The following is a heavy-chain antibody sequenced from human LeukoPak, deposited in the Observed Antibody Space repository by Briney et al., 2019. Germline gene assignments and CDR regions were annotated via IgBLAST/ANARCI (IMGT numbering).Heavy chain of an antibody. V-gene: IGHV3-21*01. CDR2: ISSSSSYI. CDR3: AREGDYYDSSGYYYAY. J-gene: IGHJ4*02. CDR1: GFTFSGYW. D-gene: IGHD3-22*01. Sequence: GGSLRLSCAASGFTFSGYWMHWVRQAPGKGLEWVSSISSSSSYIYYADSVKGRFTISRDNAKNSLYLQMNSLRAEDTAVYYCAREGDYYDSSGYYYAYWGQGTLVTVSS.